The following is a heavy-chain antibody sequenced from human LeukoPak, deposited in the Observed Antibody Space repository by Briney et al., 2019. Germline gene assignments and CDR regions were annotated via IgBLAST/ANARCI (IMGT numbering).Heavy chain of an antibody. D-gene: IGHD3-22*01. Sequence: ASVKVSCKASGGTFSSYAISWVRQAPGQGLEWMGRIIPIFGTANYAQKFQGRVTITTDESMSTAYMELSSLRSEDTAVYYCARDSDYYDSSVGYAFDIWGQGTMVTVSS. V-gene: IGHV1-69*05. CDR2: IIPIFGTA. J-gene: IGHJ3*02. CDR3: ARDSDYYDSSVGYAFDI. CDR1: GGTFSSYA.